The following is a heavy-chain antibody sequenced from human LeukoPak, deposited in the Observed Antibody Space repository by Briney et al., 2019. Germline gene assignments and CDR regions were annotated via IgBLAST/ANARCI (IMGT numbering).Heavy chain of an antibody. D-gene: IGHD6-6*01. CDR3: ARGTPAYSSSSGWFDP. V-gene: IGHV3-48*04. J-gene: IGHJ5*02. Sequence: GGSLRLSCAASGFTLSSYSMNWVRQAPGKGLEWVSYIISSSSTIYYADSVKGRFTISRDNAKNSLYLQMNSLRAEDTAVYYCARGTPAYSSSSGWFDPWGQGTLVTVSS. CDR1: GFTLSSYS. CDR2: IISSSSTI.